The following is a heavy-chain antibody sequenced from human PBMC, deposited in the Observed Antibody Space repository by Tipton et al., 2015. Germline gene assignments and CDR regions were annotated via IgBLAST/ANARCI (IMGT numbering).Heavy chain of an antibody. CDR2: IDHSGKT. V-gene: IGHV4-39*01. J-gene: IGHJ6*02. Sequence: TLSLTCGVSGGSISSIVYYWGWIRQPPGKGLEWIGTIDHSGKTYYNPSLKSRLTISVDTSENHFSLNLTSVTAADTAVYFCVRHGPLLRGIYFYYSMDVWGHGTTVTVSS. CDR3: VRHGPLLRGIYFYYSMDV. CDR1: GGSISSIVYY. D-gene: IGHD3-10*01.